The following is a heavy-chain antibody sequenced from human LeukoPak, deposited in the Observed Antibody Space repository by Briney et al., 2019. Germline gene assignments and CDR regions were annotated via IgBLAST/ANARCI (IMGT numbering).Heavy chain of an antibody. Sequence: GGSLRLSCAASGFTFSSYWMHWVRQAPGKGLVWVSRINPDGSSTTYADSVKGRFTMSRDNAANMLYLQMNSLRADDTAVYYCVRGIAEAANDHWGQGTLVTVSS. D-gene: IGHD6-19*01. CDR3: VRGIAEAANDH. CDR1: GFTFSSYW. CDR2: INPDGSST. V-gene: IGHV3-74*01. J-gene: IGHJ4*02.